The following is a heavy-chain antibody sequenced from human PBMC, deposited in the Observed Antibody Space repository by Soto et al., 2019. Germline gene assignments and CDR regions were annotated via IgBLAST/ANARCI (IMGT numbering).Heavy chain of an antibody. CDR1: GASIGSGGW. D-gene: IGHD2-8*02. Sequence: QVHLQESGPGLVKPSETLSLTCAVSGASIGSGGWWSWVRQPPGKGLEWIAEIFHDGNTNYSPSLKSRVTISVDKSQNQFSLNVYSLTAADTAVYYCARHEGWTGPDQWGQGTLVTVSS. V-gene: IGHV4-4*02. CDR3: ARHEGWTGPDQ. CDR2: IFHDGNT. J-gene: IGHJ5*02.